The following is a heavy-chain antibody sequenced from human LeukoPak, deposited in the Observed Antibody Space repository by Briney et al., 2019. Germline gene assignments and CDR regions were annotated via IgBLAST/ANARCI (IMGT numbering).Heavy chain of an antibody. CDR2: MNPNSGNT. J-gene: IGHJ6*03. V-gene: IGHV1-8*03. CDR1: GYTFTSYD. D-gene: IGHD4-17*01. Sequence: ASVKVSCKASGYTFTSYDINWVRQATGQGLEGMGWMNPNSGNTVYEPKFQGRVTITRNTSISTAYMELSSLRSEDTAVYYCARGTVTTDYYYYMDVWGKGTTVTVSS. CDR3: ARGTVTTDYYYYMDV.